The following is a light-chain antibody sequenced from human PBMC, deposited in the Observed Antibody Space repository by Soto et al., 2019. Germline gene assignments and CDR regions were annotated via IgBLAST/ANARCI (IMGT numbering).Light chain of an antibody. Sequence: QAVVTQPPSASGTPGQRVSISCSGSRSNIGRNYVYWYQQLPGTDPKLLIQRNNERPSGVPDRFSGSKSGTSVSLAISGRRSEDEATYYCAAWDDTLNGQVFGGGTKLTVL. J-gene: IGLJ3*02. V-gene: IGLV1-47*01. CDR2: RNN. CDR3: AAWDDTLNGQV. CDR1: RSNIGRNY.